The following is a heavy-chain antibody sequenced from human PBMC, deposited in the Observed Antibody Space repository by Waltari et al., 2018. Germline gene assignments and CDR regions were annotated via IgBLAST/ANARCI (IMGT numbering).Heavy chain of an antibody. Sequence: QMQESGPGLVKPSETLSLMCSVSDFSISSGFYWGWLRQSPGKGLEWIGSISDSGTTSYNPSLQSRVTRSIDTSKNQVALKLGSVTAADTAVFYCAREAGSGIDWYHDYWGQGILVTVSS. V-gene: IGHV4-38-2*02. CDR3: AREAGSGIDWYHDY. CDR2: ISDSGTT. CDR1: DFSISSGFY. D-gene: IGHD3-9*01. J-gene: IGHJ4*02.